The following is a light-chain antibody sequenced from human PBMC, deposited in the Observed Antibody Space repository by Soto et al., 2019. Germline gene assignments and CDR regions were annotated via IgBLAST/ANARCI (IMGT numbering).Light chain of an antibody. J-gene: IGKJ1*01. CDR3: QQYGGSPRT. CDR2: GAS. CDR1: QSINSF. V-gene: IGKV3-20*01. Sequence: EIVLTQSPGTLSLSPGEGATLSCRASQSINSFLAWYQQRRGQAPRLLIHGASNRATGIPDRFSGSGSGTDFTLTISRLEPEDFAVYSCQQYGGSPRTFGQGTKVEVK.